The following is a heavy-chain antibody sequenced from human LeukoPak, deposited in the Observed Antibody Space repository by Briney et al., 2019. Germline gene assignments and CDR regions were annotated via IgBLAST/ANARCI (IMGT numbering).Heavy chain of an antibody. V-gene: IGHV3-15*01. CDR3: STLWYGA. J-gene: IGHJ5*02. Sequence: GGSLRLSCAAPGLTLTNAWLSWVRQAPGKGLEWVGRIKSKTDGGTSDYAAPVTGRFTISRDDSKSTLYLEMNSLKTEDTGVYYCSTLWYGAWGQGTLVTVSS. CDR1: GLTLTNAW. D-gene: IGHD3-10*01. CDR2: IKSKTDGGTS.